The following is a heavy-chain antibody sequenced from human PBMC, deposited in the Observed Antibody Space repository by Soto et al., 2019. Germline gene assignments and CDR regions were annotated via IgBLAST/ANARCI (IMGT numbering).Heavy chain of an antibody. CDR3: VKDHTPTVRYFDS. J-gene: IGHJ4*03. CDR2: ITNNGRRT. CDR1: GFSFSDYT. V-gene: IGHV3-64D*06. Sequence: GGSLRFSCAASGFSFSDYTMHWVRQAPGKGLEHVSAITNNGRRTYYTDSVQARFTISRDNSRNTLFLQVSSLRAEDTAVYYCVKDHTPTVRYFDSWGQGTLVTVSS. D-gene: IGHD5-18*01.